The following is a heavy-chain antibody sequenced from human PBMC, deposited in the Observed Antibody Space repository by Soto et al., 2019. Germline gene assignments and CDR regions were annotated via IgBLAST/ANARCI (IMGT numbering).Heavy chain of an antibody. V-gene: IGHV1-18*01. D-gene: IGHD4-17*01. CDR2: ISGHNGNT. CDR3: AREGVEMTTRDAFDM. Sequence: ASVKVSCKASGYPFTTYGISWVRQAPGQGLEWMGWISGHNGNTHYVQKLLGRVTMTTDTSSTTAYMELRSLTSDDTAVYYCAREGVEMTTRDAFDMRAQRTVVTGSS. CDR1: GYPFTTYG. J-gene: IGHJ3*02.